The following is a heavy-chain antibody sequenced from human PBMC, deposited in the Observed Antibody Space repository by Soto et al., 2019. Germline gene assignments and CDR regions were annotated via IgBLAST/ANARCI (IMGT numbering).Heavy chain of an antibody. CDR2: INPSGGST. V-gene: IGHV1-46*03. Sequence: ASVKVSCKASGYTFTSYYMHWVRQAPGQGLEWMGIINPSGGSTSYAQKFQGRVTMTRDTSTSTVYMELSSLRSEDTAVYYCARFGCSGGSCYLFDPWGQGTLVTVSS. CDR1: GYTFTSYY. J-gene: IGHJ5*02. CDR3: ARFGCSGGSCYLFDP. D-gene: IGHD2-15*01.